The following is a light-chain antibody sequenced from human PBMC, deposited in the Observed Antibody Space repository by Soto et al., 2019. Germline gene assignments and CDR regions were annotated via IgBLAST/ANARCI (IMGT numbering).Light chain of an antibody. J-gene: IGLJ1*01. CDR1: SSDVGGYNY. CDR3: SAYTGTNNFGV. Sequence: QSALTQPPSASGSPGQSVTISCTGSSSDVGGYNYVSWYQQHPGKAPKLGIYEVRKRPSGAPGRFSGSKSGNTAPLTVSGLQAEDEAYYYCSAYTGTNNFGVFGPGTKVTVL. CDR2: EVR. V-gene: IGLV2-8*01.